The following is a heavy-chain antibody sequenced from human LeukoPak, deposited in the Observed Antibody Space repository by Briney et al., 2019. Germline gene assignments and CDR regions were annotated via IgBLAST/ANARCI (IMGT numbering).Heavy chain of an antibody. Sequence: KPSETLSLTCTVSGDSISSSDYYWGWIRQPPGKGPEWIGSFYYSGNTYYNPSLKSRVSISVDPSKNQLSLKLSSVSAADTAVYYCARHFFGDYVFAYWGQGTLVTVSS. CDR2: FYYSGNT. CDR1: GDSISSSDYY. CDR3: ARHFFGDYVFAY. D-gene: IGHD4-17*01. J-gene: IGHJ4*02. V-gene: IGHV4-39*01.